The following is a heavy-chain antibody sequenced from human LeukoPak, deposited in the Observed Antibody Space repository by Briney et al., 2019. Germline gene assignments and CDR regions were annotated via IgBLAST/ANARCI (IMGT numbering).Heavy chain of an antibody. CDR1: GITFSDYY. Sequence: GGSLRLSCAASGITFSDYYMSWIRQAPGKGLEWVSYISSSGSTIYYADSVKGRFTISRDNAKNSLYLQMNSLRAEYTAVYYCARGPPMTYYFDYWGQGTLVTVSS. D-gene: IGHD3-22*01. J-gene: IGHJ4*02. CDR2: ISSSGSTI. CDR3: ARGPPMTYYFDY. V-gene: IGHV3-11*04.